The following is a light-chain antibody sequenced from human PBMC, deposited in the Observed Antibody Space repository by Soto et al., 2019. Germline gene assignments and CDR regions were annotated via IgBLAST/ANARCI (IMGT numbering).Light chain of an antibody. CDR3: SSHTSSSTSYA. Sequence: QSALAQPASVSGSPGQSITISCTGTSSDVGGYNYVSWYQQHPGKAPKLMIYDVSNRPSGVSNRFSGSKSANTASLTISGLQAEDEADYYCSSHTSSSTSYAFGTGTKVTV. CDR2: DVS. J-gene: IGLJ1*01. V-gene: IGLV2-14*01. CDR1: SSDVGGYNY.